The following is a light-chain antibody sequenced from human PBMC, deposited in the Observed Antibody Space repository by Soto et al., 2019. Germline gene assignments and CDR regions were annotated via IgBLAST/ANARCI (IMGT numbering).Light chain of an antibody. CDR1: NNGSKS. J-gene: IGLJ2*01. V-gene: IGLV3-21*02. CDR3: QSPDSTGSYVI. Sequence: SYELTQPPSVSGAPGQKARITCGGNNNGSKSVHWYQQKPGQAPVLVVYDDSDRPSGIPERFSGSNSGNTATLTISRVEAGDEADYYCQSPDSTGSYVIFGGGTKLTVL. CDR2: DDS.